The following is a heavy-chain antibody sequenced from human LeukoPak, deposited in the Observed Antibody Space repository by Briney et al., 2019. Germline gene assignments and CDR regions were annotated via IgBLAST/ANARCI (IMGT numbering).Heavy chain of an antibody. CDR1: GGSIINHY. J-gene: IGHJ1*01. CDR2: IYSSGSA. CDR3: ARDVRYASGWSTSES. Sequence: SETLSLTCTVSGGSIINHYWSWIRQPAGKGLEWIGRIYSSGSANYSPSLKSRVSMSIDTSNNHFSLNLTSVTAADTALYFCARDVRYASGWSTSESWGQGTLVTVSS. V-gene: IGHV4-4*07. D-gene: IGHD6-19*01.